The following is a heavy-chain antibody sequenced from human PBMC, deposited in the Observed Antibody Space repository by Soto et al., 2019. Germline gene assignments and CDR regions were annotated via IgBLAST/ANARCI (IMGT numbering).Heavy chain of an antibody. Sequence: GGSLRLSCAASGFTFSSYGMHWVRQAPGNGLEWVAVISYDGSNKYYADSVKGRFTISRDNSKNTLYLQMNSLRAEDTAVYYCAKDRTGVQTYWGQGTLVTVSS. CDR3: AKDRTGVQTY. CDR2: ISYDGSNK. D-gene: IGHD3-3*01. J-gene: IGHJ4*02. V-gene: IGHV3-30*18. CDR1: GFTFSSYG.